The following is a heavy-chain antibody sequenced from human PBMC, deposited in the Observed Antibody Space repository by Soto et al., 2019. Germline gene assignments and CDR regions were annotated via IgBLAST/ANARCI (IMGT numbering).Heavy chain of an antibody. Sequence: WVRQAPGQGLEWLGRTYYRSKWYNDYAVSVKSRITINPDTSKNQFSLQLNSVTPEDTAVYYCARETPVAEDYWGQGTLVTVSS. D-gene: IGHD6-19*01. J-gene: IGHJ4*02. V-gene: IGHV6-1*01. CDR2: TYYRSKWYN. CDR3: ARETPVAEDY.